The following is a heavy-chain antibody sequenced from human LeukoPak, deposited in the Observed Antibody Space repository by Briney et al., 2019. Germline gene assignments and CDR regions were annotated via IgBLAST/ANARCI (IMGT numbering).Heavy chain of an antibody. D-gene: IGHD3-10*01. CDR1: GFTFSSYW. CDR2: ISGDERST. CDR3: AGYGSGSYSYS. V-gene: IGHV3-74*01. Sequence: GGSLRLSCAASGFTFSSYWMHWVRQAPGKGLVWVSRISGDERSTSYADSVKGRFTISRDNAKNTLYLQMNSLRAEDTAVYYCAGYGSGSYSYSWGQGTLVTVSS. J-gene: IGHJ4*02.